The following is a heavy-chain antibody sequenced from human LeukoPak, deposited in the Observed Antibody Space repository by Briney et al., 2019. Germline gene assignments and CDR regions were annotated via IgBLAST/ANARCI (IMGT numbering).Heavy chain of an antibody. Sequence: GGSLRLSCAASGFTFSSYGTHWVRQAPGKGLEWVAVISYDGSNKYYADSVKGRFTISRDNSKNTLYLQMNSLRAEDTAVYYCAKDHGYSYGFDYWGQGTLVTVSS. CDR1: GFTFSSYG. D-gene: IGHD5-18*01. CDR2: ISYDGSNK. J-gene: IGHJ4*02. V-gene: IGHV3-30*18. CDR3: AKDHGYSYGFDY.